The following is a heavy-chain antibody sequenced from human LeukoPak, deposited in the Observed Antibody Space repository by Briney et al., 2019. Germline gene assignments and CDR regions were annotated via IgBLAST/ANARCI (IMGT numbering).Heavy chain of an antibody. CDR3: AKGLQGYSSSWFDP. CDR2: ISGSGGST. J-gene: IGHJ5*02. D-gene: IGHD4-11*01. Sequence: GGSLRRSCAASGFTFSSYAMSWVPQAPGKGLEWVSDISGSGGSTYYADSVKGRFTISGDNSKNTLYLQMNSLRAEDTAVHYCAKGLQGYSSSWFDPWGQGTLVTVSS. V-gene: IGHV3-23*01. CDR1: GFTFSSYA.